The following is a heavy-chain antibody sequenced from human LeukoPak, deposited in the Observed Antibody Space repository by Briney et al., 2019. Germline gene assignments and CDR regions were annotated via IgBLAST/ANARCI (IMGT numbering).Heavy chain of an antibody. CDR2: IYYSGST. J-gene: IGHJ4*02. Sequence: SETQSLTCTVSGGSISSSSYYWGWIRQPPGKGLEWIGSIYYSGSTYYNPSLKSRVTISVDTSKNQFSLKLSSVTAADTAVYYCARVSSSSNYWGQGTLVTVSS. V-gene: IGHV4-39*07. CDR1: GGSISSSSYY. D-gene: IGHD6-13*01. CDR3: ARVSSSSNY.